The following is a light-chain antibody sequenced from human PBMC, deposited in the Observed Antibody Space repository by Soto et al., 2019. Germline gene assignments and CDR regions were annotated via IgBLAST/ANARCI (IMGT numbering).Light chain of an antibody. CDR2: TAS. J-gene: IGKJ1*01. Sequence: DIQMTQSPSSLSTSVGDRVTITCRASQSISSYLNWYQQKPEKAPNLLIYTASSLESGVPSRFSGSGSGTDFTLTITSLQPEDFATYFCQQSYSRPRTFGQGTKVDIK. CDR3: QQSYSRPRT. V-gene: IGKV1-39*01. CDR1: QSISSY.